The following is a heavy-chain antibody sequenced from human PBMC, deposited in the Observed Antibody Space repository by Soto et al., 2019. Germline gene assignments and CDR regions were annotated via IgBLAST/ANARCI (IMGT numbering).Heavy chain of an antibody. D-gene: IGHD3-3*01. CDR2: IDYSGST. CDR3: AGGGYDFWSGYYLDY. Sequence: SETLSLTCTVSGGSVSSGSYYWSWIRQPPGKGLEWIGYIDYSGSTNYNPSLKSRVTISGDTSKNQFSLKLSSVTAADTAVYYCAGGGYDFWSGYYLDYWGQGXLVTVYS. V-gene: IGHV4-61*01. J-gene: IGHJ4*02. CDR1: GGSVSSGSYY.